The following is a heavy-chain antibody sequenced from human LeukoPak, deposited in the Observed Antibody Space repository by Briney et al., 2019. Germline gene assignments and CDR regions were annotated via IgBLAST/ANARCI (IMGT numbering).Heavy chain of an antibody. D-gene: IGHD3-10*01. CDR3: ARTGDYGSGRYFRPFDY. CDR1: GFTFSSYW. J-gene: IGHJ4*02. V-gene: IGHV3-7*01. Sequence: GGSLRLSCAASGFTFSSYWMSWVRQAPGKGLEWGANTKQDGSEKYYVDSVKCRFIISRDNAKKSLFLQMNSLRAEDTAVYYCARTGDYGSGRYFRPFDYWGQGTLVTVSS. CDR2: TKQDGSEK.